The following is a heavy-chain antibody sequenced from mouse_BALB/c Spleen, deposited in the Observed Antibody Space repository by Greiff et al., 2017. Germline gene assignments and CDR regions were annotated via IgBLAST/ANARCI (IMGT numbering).Heavy chain of an antibody. J-gene: IGHJ2*01. CDR1: GYAFTNYL. V-gene: IGHV1-54*01. CDR3: ARYGNSYYFDY. D-gene: IGHD1-1*01. Sequence: VKLMESGAELVRPGTSVKVSCKASGYAFTNYLIEWVKQRPGQGLEWIGVINPGSGGTNYNEKFKGKATLTADKSSSTAYMQLSSLTSDDSAVYFCARYGNSYYFDYWGQGTTLTVSS. CDR2: INPGSGGT.